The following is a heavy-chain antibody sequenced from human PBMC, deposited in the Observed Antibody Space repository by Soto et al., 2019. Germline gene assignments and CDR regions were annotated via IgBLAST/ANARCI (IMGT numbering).Heavy chain of an antibody. Sequence: ASVKVSCKASGYTFTSYGISWVRQAPGQGLEWMGWISAYNGNTNYAQKLQGRVTMTTDTSTSTAYMELRSLRSDDTAVYYCASHFTIFGSFNYMDVWGKGTTVTVSS. V-gene: IGHV1-18*01. CDR2: ISAYNGNT. J-gene: IGHJ6*03. CDR3: ASHFTIFGSFNYMDV. CDR1: GYTFTSYG. D-gene: IGHD3-3*01.